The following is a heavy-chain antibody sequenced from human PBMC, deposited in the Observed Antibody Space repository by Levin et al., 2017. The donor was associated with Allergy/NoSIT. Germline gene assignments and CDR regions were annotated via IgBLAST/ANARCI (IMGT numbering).Heavy chain of an antibody. V-gene: IGHV4-61*01. CDR2: IYYSGST. Sequence: SQTLSLTCTVSGGSVSSGSYYWSWIRQPPGKGLEWIGFIYYSGSTNYNPSLKSRVTISVDTSKNQFSLRLSSVTAADTAVYYCARGTIVVVTAVIDFWGQGTLVTVSS. J-gene: IGHJ4*02. D-gene: IGHD2-21*02. CDR1: GGSVSSGSYY. CDR3: ARGTIVVVTAVIDF.